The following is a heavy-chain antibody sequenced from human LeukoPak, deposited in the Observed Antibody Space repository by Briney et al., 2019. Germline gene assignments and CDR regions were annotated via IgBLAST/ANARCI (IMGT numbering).Heavy chain of an antibody. J-gene: IGHJ3*02. V-gene: IGHV4-34*12. D-gene: IGHD3-22*01. CDR1: GGSFSGYY. Sequence: SETLSLTCAVYGGSFSGYYWGWVRQPPGKALEWIGNIFYSGSTYYSPSLKSRVTISLDTSRNQFSLKLNSVTVADTAVYYCAKSNGYGLIDIWGQGTMVTVSS. CDR3: AKSNGYGLIDI. CDR2: IFYSGST.